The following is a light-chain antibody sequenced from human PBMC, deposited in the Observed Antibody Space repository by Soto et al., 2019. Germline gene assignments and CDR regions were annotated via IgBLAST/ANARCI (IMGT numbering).Light chain of an antibody. V-gene: IGKV1-6*01. CDR3: LQDYNYPNT. J-gene: IGKJ2*01. CDR1: QGIGND. CDR2: EAS. Sequence: AIQMTQSPSSLSASVGDRVTITCRASQGIGNDLGWYQQKPGKAPKLLIFEASNLQSGVSSRFSGSGSGTDFTLTISSLQPEDFATYYCLQDYNYPNTFGQGTKLEIK.